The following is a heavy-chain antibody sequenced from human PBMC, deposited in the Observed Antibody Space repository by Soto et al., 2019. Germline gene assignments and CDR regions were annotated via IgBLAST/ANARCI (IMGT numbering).Heavy chain of an antibody. J-gene: IGHJ6*02. CDR3: ASALDCSSTSCYLYNYYYYYGMDV. CDR2: ISGSGGST. V-gene: IGHV3-23*01. Sequence: GGSLILSCAASGFTFGSYAMSWVRQAQGKGLEWVSAISGSGGSTYYADSVKGRFTISRDNSKNTLYLQMNSLRAEDTAVYYCASALDCSSTSCYLYNYYYYYGMDVWGQGTTVTVSS. D-gene: IGHD2-2*01. CDR1: GFTFGSYA.